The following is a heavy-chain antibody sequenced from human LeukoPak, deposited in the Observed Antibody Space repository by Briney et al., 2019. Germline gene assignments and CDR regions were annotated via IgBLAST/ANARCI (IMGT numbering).Heavy chain of an antibody. CDR3: ARVRAAAGFDP. D-gene: IGHD6-13*01. Sequence: PGGSLRLSCAASGFTFSSYSMNWVRQAPGKGLEWVSSISSSSSYIYYADSVKGRFTISRDNAKNSLYLQMNSLRAEDTAVYYCARVRAAAGFDPWAREPWSPSPQ. CDR1: GFTFSSYS. V-gene: IGHV3-21*03. CDR2: ISSSSSYI. J-gene: IGHJ5*02.